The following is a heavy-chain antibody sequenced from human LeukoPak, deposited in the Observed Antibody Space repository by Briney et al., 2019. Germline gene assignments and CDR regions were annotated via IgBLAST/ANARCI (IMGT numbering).Heavy chain of an antibody. D-gene: IGHD1-26*01. CDR2: IYHSGST. Sequence: SGTLSLTCAVSGGSISSSNWWSWVRQPPGKGLEWIGEIYHSGSTNYNPSLKSRVIISVDKSKNQFSLKLSSVTAADTAVYYCARGGGADAFDIWGQGTMVTVSS. J-gene: IGHJ3*02. CDR3: ARGGGADAFDI. CDR1: GGSISSSNW. V-gene: IGHV4-4*02.